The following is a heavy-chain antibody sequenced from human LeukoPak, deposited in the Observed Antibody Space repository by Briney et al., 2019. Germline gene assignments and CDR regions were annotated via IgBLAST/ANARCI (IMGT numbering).Heavy chain of an antibody. CDR1: GGVFTTYA. CDR2: IIPFLGTT. Sequence: SVKVSCKASGGVFTTYAISWVRQAPGQGLEWMGSIIPFLGTTNYAQKFQGRVTITADEPTRTAYMELAYVRSDDTAVYYCTIIPNVILFTHYFEYWGQGTLVTVSS. J-gene: IGHJ4*02. CDR3: TIIPNVILFTHYFEY. V-gene: IGHV1-69*11. D-gene: IGHD2-21*01.